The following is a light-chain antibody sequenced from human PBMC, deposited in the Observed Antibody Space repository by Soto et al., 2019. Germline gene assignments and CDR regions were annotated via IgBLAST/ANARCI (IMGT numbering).Light chain of an antibody. CDR1: QSIGYY. V-gene: IGKV3D-15*01. Sequence: PGERAPLSCRASQSIGYYLAWYQEKPGQAPRLLIYDASIRATGIPARFSGSWSGTEFTLTISSLQSEDFAVYYCQQYNSWPPITFGQGTRLEIK. J-gene: IGKJ5*01. CDR3: QQYNSWPPIT. CDR2: DAS.